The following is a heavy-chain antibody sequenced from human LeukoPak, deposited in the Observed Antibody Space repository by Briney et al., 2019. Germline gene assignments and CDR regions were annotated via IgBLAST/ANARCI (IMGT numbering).Heavy chain of an antibody. V-gene: IGHV4-39*07. D-gene: IGHD6-6*01. Sequence: SETLSLTCTVSGGSISSSSYYWGWIRQPPGKGLEWIGSIYYSGRSTYYNLSLKSRVTISEDTSKNQFSLKLSSVTAADTAVYYCARERSMFSSSSYYYYMDVWGKGTTVTVSS. J-gene: IGHJ6*03. CDR2: IYYSGRST. CDR1: GGSISSSSYY. CDR3: ARERSMFSSSSYYYYMDV.